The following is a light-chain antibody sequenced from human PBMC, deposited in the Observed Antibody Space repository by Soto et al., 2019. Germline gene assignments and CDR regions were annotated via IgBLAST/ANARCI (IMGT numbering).Light chain of an antibody. CDR2: DAY. V-gene: IGKV1-39*01. J-gene: IGKJ5*01. Sequence: DIQLTQSPSSLSASVGDRVTITCRASQTISTYLTWFQQKPGQAPRLLIYDAYNRATGIPPRFSGSGSGTDFTLTISSLEPEDSAVYYCQQRHMWPITFGQGTRLEIK. CDR3: QQRHMWPIT. CDR1: QTISTY.